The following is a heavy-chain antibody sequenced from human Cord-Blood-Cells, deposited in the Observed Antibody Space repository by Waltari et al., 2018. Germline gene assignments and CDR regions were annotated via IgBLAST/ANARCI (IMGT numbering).Heavy chain of an antibody. CDR2: INPNSGGT. J-gene: IGHJ4*02. CDR1: GYTFTGYY. CDR3: ARTLLMYYDILTGYYDY. D-gene: IGHD3-9*01. Sequence: QVQLVQSGAEVKKPGASVKVSCTASGYTFTGYYMHWVRQAPGQGLEWMGWINPNSGGTNYAQKFQGRVTMTRDTSISTAYMELSRLRSDDTAVYYCARTLLMYYDILTGYYDYWGQGTLVTVSS. V-gene: IGHV1-2*02.